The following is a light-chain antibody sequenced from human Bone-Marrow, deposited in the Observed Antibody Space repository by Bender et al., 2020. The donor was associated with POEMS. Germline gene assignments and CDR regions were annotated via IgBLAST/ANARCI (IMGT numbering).Light chain of an antibody. Sequence: SSELTQSPSVSVSPGQTARITCSGDALPKKFADWYQQKSGQSPILVIYQDSRRPSGIPERFSGSNSGNTATLTISGTQAMDEAHYYCQTWDSSTHVVFGGGTKLTVL. CDR3: QTWDSSTHVV. J-gene: IGLJ2*01. CDR1: ALPKKF. V-gene: IGLV3-1*01. CDR2: QDS.